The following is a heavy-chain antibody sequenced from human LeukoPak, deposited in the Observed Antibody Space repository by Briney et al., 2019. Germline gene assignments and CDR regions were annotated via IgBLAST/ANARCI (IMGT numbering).Heavy chain of an antibody. Sequence: GASVKVSGKASGYTFTSYDINWVRQATGQGLEWMGWMNPNSGNTGYAQKFQGRVTMTRNTSISTAYMELSSLRSEDTAVYYCARVRELRYYYGMDVWGQGTTVTVSS. CDR1: GYTFTSYD. D-gene: IGHD1-26*01. J-gene: IGHJ6*02. CDR3: ARVRELRYYYGMDV. V-gene: IGHV1-8*01. CDR2: MNPNSGNT.